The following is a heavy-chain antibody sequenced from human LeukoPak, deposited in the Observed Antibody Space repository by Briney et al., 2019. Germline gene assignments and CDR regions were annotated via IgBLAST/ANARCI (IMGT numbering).Heavy chain of an antibody. Sequence: GGSLRLSCAASGFTFFIYSMHWVRQAPGEGLEYVSAITSDGHGTYYADTVKGRFTISRDNSKNTVYLQMSSLRDEDMAVYYCARESGAGVSSSWYYDFWGQGALVTVSS. D-gene: IGHD6-19*01. J-gene: IGHJ4*02. V-gene: IGHV3-64*02. CDR3: ARESGAGVSSSWYYDF. CDR1: GFTFFIYS. CDR2: ITSDGHGT.